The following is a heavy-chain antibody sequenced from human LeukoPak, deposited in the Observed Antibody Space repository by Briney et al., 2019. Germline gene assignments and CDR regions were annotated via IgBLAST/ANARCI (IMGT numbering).Heavy chain of an antibody. CDR1: GYTFTGYY. Sequence: ASVKVSCKASGYTFTGYYMQWVRQAPGQGLEWMGRINPNSGGTNYAQKFQGRVTMTRDTSISSAYMELSRLRSDDTAVYSCATGGAYYASGSYLYWGQGTLVTVSS. V-gene: IGHV1-2*06. CDR2: INPNSGGT. J-gene: IGHJ4*02. CDR3: ATGGAYYASGSYLY. D-gene: IGHD3-10*01.